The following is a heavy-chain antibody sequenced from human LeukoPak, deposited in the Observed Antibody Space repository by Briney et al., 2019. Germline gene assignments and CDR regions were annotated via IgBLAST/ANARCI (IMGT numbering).Heavy chain of an antibody. V-gene: IGHV4-31*03. Sequence: SETLSLTCTVSGGSISSGGYYWSWIRQHPGKGLEWIGYIYYSGSTYYSPSLKSRVTISVDTSKNQFSLKLSSVTAADTAVYYCARVDSFYYFDYWGQGTLVTVSS. CDR2: IYYSGST. CDR3: ARVDSFYYFDY. J-gene: IGHJ4*02. CDR1: GGSISSGGYY. D-gene: IGHD2-2*03.